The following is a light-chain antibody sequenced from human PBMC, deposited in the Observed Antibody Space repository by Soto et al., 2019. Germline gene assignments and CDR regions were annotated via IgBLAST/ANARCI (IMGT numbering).Light chain of an antibody. Sequence: DIQMTQSPSTLSASVGDRVTITCRARQSISTWLAWYQQKPGKAPKLLIYDASNLESGVPSRFSGSGSGTEFTLTISSPQPDDFATYYCQQYSSYYSFGQGTKLEIK. J-gene: IGKJ2*03. V-gene: IGKV1-5*01. CDR3: QQYSSYYS. CDR1: QSISTW. CDR2: DAS.